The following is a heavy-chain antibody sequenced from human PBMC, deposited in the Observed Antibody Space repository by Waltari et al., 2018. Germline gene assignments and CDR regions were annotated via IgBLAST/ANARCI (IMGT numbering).Heavy chain of an antibody. CDR2: ISHSGII. Sequence: QVQLQQWGAGLLKPSETLSLTCAVYGGSFSGYYWSWIRQPPGKGLEWIGEISHSGIINYNPSLKSRVTISVSTSKNQFARKLSSVTAADTAVYYCARLGQQQLVTHYYMDVWGKGTTVTVSS. J-gene: IGHJ6*03. V-gene: IGHV4-34*01. D-gene: IGHD6-13*01. CDR3: ARLGQQQLVTHYYMDV. CDR1: GGSFSGYY.